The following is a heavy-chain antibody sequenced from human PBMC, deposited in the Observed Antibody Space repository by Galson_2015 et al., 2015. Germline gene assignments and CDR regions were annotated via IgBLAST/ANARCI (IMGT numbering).Heavy chain of an antibody. CDR3: ARDMFGELFPDAFDI. D-gene: IGHD3-10*02. J-gene: IGHJ3*02. V-gene: IGHV7-4-1*02. CDR2: INTNTGNP. Sequence: SVKVSCKASGYTFTSYAMNWVRQAPGQGLEWMGWINTNTGNPTYAQGFTGRFVFSLDTSVSTAYLQISSLKAEDTAVYYCARDMFGELFPDAFDIWGQGTMVTVSS. CDR1: GYTFTSYA.